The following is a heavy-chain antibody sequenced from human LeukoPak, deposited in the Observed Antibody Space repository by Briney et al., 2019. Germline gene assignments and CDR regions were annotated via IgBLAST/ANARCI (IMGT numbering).Heavy chain of an antibody. V-gene: IGHV5-51*01. CDR2: IYPDDSDT. D-gene: IGHD6-13*01. J-gene: IGHJ4*02. CDR3: GKYGSSSWYAYFDF. Sequence: GVSLKISCKGFGYIFTNYWIGWVRQMPGKGLEWMGIIYPDDSDTRYSPSFQGQVTISADKSISTAYLQWSSLKASDTAMYYCGKYGSSSWYAYFDFWGQGTLVTVSS. CDR1: GYIFTNYW.